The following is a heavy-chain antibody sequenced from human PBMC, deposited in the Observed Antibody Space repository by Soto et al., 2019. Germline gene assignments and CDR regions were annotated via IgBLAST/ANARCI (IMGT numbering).Heavy chain of an antibody. CDR3: ARDRGYSSSWYLLSSGMDV. V-gene: IGHV1-18*04. D-gene: IGHD6-13*01. CDR1: GYTFTSYG. CDR2: ISAYNGNT. Sequence: ASVKVSCKASGYTFTSYGISWVRQAPGQGLEWMGWISAYNGNTNYAQKLQGRVTMTTDTSTSTAYMELRSLRSDDTAVYYCARDRGYSSSWYLLSSGMDVWGQGTTVTVSS. J-gene: IGHJ6*02.